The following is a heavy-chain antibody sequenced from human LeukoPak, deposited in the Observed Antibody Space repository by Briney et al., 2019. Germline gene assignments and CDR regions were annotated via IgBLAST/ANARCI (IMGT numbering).Heavy chain of an antibody. D-gene: IGHD6-13*01. CDR3: AREVLAAAGKVFDP. J-gene: IGHJ5*02. CDR2: IGIRGDT. Sequence: GGSLRLSCAASGFTFIDYDMHWVRQVIGKGLEWVSAIGIRGDTHYSGSVKGRFTISRDNSKNTLYLQMNSLRAEDTAVYYCAREVLAAAGKVFDPWGQGTLVTVSS. CDR1: GFTFIDYD. V-gene: IGHV3-13*01.